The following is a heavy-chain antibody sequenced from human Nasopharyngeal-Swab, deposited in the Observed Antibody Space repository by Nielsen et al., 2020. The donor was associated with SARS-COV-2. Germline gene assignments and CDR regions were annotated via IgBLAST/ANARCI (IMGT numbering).Heavy chain of an antibody. Sequence: WVLQAPGQGLEWVGRISPNSGGTTFAQKFQGRVTMTRDTSINTAYMELTRLRSDDTAVYYWARAVYSDFWSGSKGGGVDYWGQGTLVTVSS. CDR3: ARAVYSDFWSGSKGGGVDY. J-gene: IGHJ4*02. V-gene: IGHV1-2*06. CDR2: ISPNSGGT. D-gene: IGHD3-3*01.